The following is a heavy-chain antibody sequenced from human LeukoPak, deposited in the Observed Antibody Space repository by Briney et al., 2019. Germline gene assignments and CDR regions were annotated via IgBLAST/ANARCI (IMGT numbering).Heavy chain of an antibody. CDR3: ARXIAIAVAGDFDY. V-gene: IGHV1-2*02. D-gene: IGHD6-19*01. CDR1: GYTFTGYY. CDR2: INPNSGGT. J-gene: IGHJ4*02. Sequence: ASVKVSCKASGYTFTGYYMQWVRQARGQGREWMGWINPNSGGTNYAEKFEGRVTMKRDTSMSRAYMELSRLRCDDTGVYYCARXIAIAVAGDFDYWGQGTLVTVSS.